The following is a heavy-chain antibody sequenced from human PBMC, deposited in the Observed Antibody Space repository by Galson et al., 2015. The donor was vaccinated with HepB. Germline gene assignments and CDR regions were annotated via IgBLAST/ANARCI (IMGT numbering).Heavy chain of an antibody. V-gene: IGHV3-48*01. CDR3: ARQNELGC. D-gene: IGHD6-13*01. CDR1: GLTFSSYS. J-gene: IGHJ4*02. Sequence: SLRLSCAASGLTFSSYSMNWVRQAPGKGLEWVSYISSSSNTIYYADSVKGRFTISRDNAKNSLYLQMSSLRAEDTAVYYCARQNELGCWGQGTLVTVSS. CDR2: ISSSSNTI.